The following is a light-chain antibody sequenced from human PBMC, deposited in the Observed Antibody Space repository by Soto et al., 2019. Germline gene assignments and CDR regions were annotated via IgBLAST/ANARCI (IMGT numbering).Light chain of an antibody. V-gene: IGKV1-39*01. CDR2: AAS. CDR3: QQSSSAPLT. Sequence: DIQMTQSPSSLSASEGDRVTITCRASQSVSTYLNWYQHKQGKAPKLLIYAASSLQSGVPSRFSGSGSGTEFTLTISSLQPEDSAVYYCQQSSSAPLTFGPGTKVDIQ. J-gene: IGKJ3*01. CDR1: QSVSTY.